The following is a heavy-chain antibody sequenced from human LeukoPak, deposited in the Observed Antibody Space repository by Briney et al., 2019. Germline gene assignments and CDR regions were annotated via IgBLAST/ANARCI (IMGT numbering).Heavy chain of an antibody. V-gene: IGHV1-46*01. CDR3: ARRYCSSTSCPDADFDY. Sequence: ASVKVSCKASGYTFTSYYMHWVRQAPGQGLEWMGLINPSGGSTSYAQKFQGRVTMTRDMSTSTVYMELSSLRSEDTAVYYCARRYCSSTSCPDADFDYWGQGTLVTVSS. D-gene: IGHD2-2*01. CDR2: INPSGGST. J-gene: IGHJ4*02. CDR1: GYTFTSYY.